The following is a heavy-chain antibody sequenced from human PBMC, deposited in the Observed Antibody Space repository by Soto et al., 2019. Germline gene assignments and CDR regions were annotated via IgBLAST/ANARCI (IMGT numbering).Heavy chain of an antibody. CDR3: AKGDPYSKSLGGMDV. D-gene: IGHD4-4*01. V-gene: IGHV3-9*01. Sequence: EVQLVESGGGLVQPGRSLRLSCAASGFTFDDYAMHWVRQAPGKGLEGVSGISWNSGSIGYADSVKGRFTISRDNAKNSLYLQMNSLRAEDTALYYCAKGDPYSKSLGGMDVWGQGTTVTVSS. CDR1: GFTFDDYA. J-gene: IGHJ6*02. CDR2: ISWNSGSI.